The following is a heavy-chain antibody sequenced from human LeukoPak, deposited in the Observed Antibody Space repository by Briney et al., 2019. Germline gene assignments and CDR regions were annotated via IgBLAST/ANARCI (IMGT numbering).Heavy chain of an antibody. V-gene: IGHV3-7*01. J-gene: IGHJ5*02. CDR3: ARDAVDTATTGWFDP. CDR2: IKQDGSEK. Sequence: PGGSLRLSCAASGFTFSNAWMSWVRQAPGEGLEWVANIKQDGSEKYYVDSVKGRFTISRDNAKNSLYLQMNSLRAEDTAVYYCARDAVDTATTGWFDPWGQGTLVTVSS. D-gene: IGHD5-18*01. CDR1: GFTFSNAW.